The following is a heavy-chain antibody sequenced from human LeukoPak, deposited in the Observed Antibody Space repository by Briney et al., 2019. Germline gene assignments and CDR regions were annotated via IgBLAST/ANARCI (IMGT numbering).Heavy chain of an antibody. CDR1: GDSMSSYY. Sequence: SDPLSLTCTVSGDSMSSYYWSWIRQPPGKGLEWVGYIYYSGGTNYNPSVKSRVTISVDTSKNQFSLKLSSVTAADMAVYYCARYNLLAAVTGTGAFDYWGQGTLVTVSS. J-gene: IGHJ4*02. CDR3: ARYNLLAAVTGTGAFDY. V-gene: IGHV4-59*07. D-gene: IGHD6-19*01. CDR2: IYYSGGT.